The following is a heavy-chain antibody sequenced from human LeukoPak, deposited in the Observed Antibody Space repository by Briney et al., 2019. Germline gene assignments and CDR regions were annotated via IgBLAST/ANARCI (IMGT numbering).Heavy chain of an antibody. CDR3: ASGPWELDY. D-gene: IGHD1-26*01. CDR2: IKQDGRET. V-gene: IGHV3-7*01. CDR1: GFTFTKYW. Sequence: GSLRLSCAASGFTFTKYWMTWVRQAPGKGLEWVANIKQDGRETYYVDSVKGRFTISRDNAKNSLYLQMSNLRVEDTAVYYCASGPWELDYWGQGTLVTVSS. J-gene: IGHJ4*02.